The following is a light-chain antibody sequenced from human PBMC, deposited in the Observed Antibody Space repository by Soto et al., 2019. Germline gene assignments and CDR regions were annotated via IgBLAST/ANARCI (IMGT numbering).Light chain of an antibody. V-gene: IGKV1-5*01. Sequence: DTQMTQSPSTLSASVGDRVTITCRSSQSISVYLACYQQKPGKAPKLLIYDASSLESGVPSRFSGSGYGTDFTLTITTLRPEDFGIYYCQQCHATPLTFGQGTRL. CDR2: DAS. CDR3: QQCHATPLT. CDR1: QSISVY. J-gene: IGKJ5*01.